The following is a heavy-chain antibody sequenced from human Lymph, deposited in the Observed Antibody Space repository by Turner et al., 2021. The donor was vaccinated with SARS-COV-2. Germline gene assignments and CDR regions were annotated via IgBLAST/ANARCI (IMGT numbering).Heavy chain of an antibody. CDR1: GFTFSNSA. CDR2: ISYDGSNK. Sequence: QVQMVVSGGGVVQPGTSLRLSCAATGFTFSNSAMHWVRQAPGKGLEWVAGISYDGSNKYYADSVKGRFTISRDNSKNTLYLQMNSLRAEDTAVYYCARGGDAGYFWSGYWLDYWGQGTLVTVSS. CDR3: ARGGDAGYFWSGYWLDY. J-gene: IGHJ4*02. V-gene: IGHV3-30-3*01. D-gene: IGHD3-3*01.